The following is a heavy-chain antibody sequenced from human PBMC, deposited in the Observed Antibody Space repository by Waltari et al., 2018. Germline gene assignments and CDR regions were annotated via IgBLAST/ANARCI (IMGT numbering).Heavy chain of an antibody. CDR2: ISGSGGST. D-gene: IGHD2-2*01. V-gene: IGHV3-23*04. J-gene: IGHJ4*02. CDR1: GFTFSSYA. Sequence: EVQLVESGGGLVQPGGSLRLSCAASGFTFSSYAMSCVRQAPGKGLEWVSSISGSGGSTYYADSVKGRFTISRDNSKNTLYLQMNSLRAEDTAVYYCAKGAPYCSSTSCYAPHFDYWGQGTLVTVSS. CDR3: AKGAPYCSSTSCYAPHFDY.